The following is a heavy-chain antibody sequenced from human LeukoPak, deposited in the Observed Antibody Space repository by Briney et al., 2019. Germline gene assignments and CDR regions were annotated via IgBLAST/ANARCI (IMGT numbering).Heavy chain of an antibody. CDR2: IGGGGSDT. CDR3: AKDLQLWPSYFDY. V-gene: IGHV3-23*01. CDR1: GFTFSSYA. D-gene: IGHD5-18*01. J-gene: IGHJ4*02. Sequence: GGSLRLSCAASGFTFSSYAMSWVRQAPGKGLEWVSAIGGGGSDTYYADSVKGRFTISRDNSKNTLYLQMNSLRAEDTAVYYCAKDLQLWPSYFDYWGQGTLVTVSS.